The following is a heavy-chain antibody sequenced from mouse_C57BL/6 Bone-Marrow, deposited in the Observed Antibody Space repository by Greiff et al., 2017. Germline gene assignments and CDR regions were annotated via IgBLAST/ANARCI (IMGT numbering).Heavy chain of an antibody. D-gene: IGHD1-1*01. Sequence: EVMLVESGGDLVKPGGSLKLSCAASGFTFSSYGMSLVRQTPDKRLEWVATISSGGSYTYYPDSVKGRFTISRDNAKNTLYLQMSSLKSEDTAMYYCARQGGYGSSYRYFDYWGQGTTLTVSS. J-gene: IGHJ2*01. V-gene: IGHV5-6*01. CDR3: ARQGGYGSSYRYFDY. CDR1: GFTFSSYG. CDR2: ISSGGSYT.